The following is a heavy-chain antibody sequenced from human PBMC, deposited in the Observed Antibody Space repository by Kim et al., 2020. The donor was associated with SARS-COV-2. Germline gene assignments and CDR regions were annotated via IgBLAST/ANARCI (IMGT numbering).Heavy chain of an antibody. V-gene: IGHV4-30-2*01. Sequence: SETLSLTCAVSGGSINNVGYSWSWIRQLPGMGLEWIGYIYDSGTTYYSPSLKSRVTISFDRSRTQFFLNLNSVTAADTAVYYCARGTYAAGMDVLGQG. CDR1: GGSINNVGYS. J-gene: IGHJ6*02. D-gene: IGHD3-16*01. CDR3: ARGTYAAGMDV. CDR2: IYDSGTT.